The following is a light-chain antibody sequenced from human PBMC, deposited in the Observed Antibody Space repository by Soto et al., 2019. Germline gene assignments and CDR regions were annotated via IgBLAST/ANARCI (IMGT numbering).Light chain of an antibody. CDR2: GAS. CDR1: QSVSSN. CDR3: QQYNDWPRT. Sequence: EIAMTQSPATLSVSPGERATLSCRASQSVSSNLAWYQQKPGQPPRLLIYGASTRATGIPARFSGSGSGTDFTLTISSLQSEDFALYYCQQYNDWPRTFGQGTKVDIK. J-gene: IGKJ1*01. V-gene: IGKV3-15*01.